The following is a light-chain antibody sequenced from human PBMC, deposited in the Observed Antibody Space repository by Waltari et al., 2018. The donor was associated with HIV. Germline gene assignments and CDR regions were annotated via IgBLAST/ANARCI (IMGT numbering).Light chain of an antibody. CDR2: GTN. Sequence: QSVLTQPPSVSGAPGQRVTISCTGSSSNIGAGYDVPWYQQLPGTAPPLLIYGTNNRPSGVPDRFSGSKSGTSASLAITGLQAEDEAEYYCQSYDSSLSGWVVFGGGTKVTVL. CDR3: QSYDSSLSGWVV. CDR1: SSNIGAGYD. V-gene: IGLV1-40*01. J-gene: IGLJ2*01.